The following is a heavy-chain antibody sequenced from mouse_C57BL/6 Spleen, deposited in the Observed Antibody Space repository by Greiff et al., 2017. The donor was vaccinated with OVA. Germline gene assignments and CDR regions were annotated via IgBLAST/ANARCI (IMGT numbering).Heavy chain of an antibody. Sequence: QVQLQQSGPELVKPGASVKISCKASGYAFSSSWMNWVKQRPGKGLEWIGRIYPGDGDTNYNGKFKGKATLTADKSYSTAYMQLSSLTSEDSAVYFCARSRTALFDYWGQGTTLTVSS. CDR1: GYAFSSSW. D-gene: IGHD3-1*01. CDR2: IYPGDGDT. J-gene: IGHJ2*01. CDR3: ARSRTALFDY. V-gene: IGHV1-82*01.